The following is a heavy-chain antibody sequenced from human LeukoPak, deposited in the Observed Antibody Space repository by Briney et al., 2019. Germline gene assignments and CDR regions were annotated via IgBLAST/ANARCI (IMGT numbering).Heavy chain of an antibody. J-gene: IGHJ5*02. CDR2: ISYDGSNK. CDR3: ARAHSGYDWGPLDP. D-gene: IGHD5-12*01. V-gene: IGHV3-30*03. CDR1: GFTFNSYG. Sequence: GRSLRLSCAASGFTFNSYGMHWVRQAPGKGLEWVAVISYDGSNKYYADSVKGRFTISRDNSKNTLYLQMNSLRAEDTAVYYCARAHSGYDWGPLDPWGQGTLVTVSS.